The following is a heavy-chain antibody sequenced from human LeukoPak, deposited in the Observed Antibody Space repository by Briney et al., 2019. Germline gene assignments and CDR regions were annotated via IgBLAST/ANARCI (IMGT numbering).Heavy chain of an antibody. J-gene: IGHJ4*02. D-gene: IGHD6-19*01. CDR2: IYYSGST. Sequence: KPSETLSLTCTVSGGSISSDSYYWAWIRQPPGKGLEWIASIYYSGSTYYNPSLKSRVTISVDTSRNQFSLKLSSVTAADTAAYYCASLAVAGLSEGYWGQGTLVIVSS. CDR3: ASLAVAGLSEGY. CDR1: GGSISSDSYY. V-gene: IGHV4-39*01.